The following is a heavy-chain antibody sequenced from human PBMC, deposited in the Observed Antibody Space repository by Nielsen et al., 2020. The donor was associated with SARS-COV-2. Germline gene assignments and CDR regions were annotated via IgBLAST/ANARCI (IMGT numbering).Heavy chain of an antibody. CDR2: ISSSSSYI. CDR1: GFTFSSYS. V-gene: IGHV3-21*01. D-gene: IGHD1-26*01. Sequence: GESLKISCAASGFTFSSYSMNWVRQAPGKGLEWVSSISSSSSYIYYADSVKGRFTISRDNAKNSLYLQMNSLRAEDTAVYYCARDGVGEVWDYYGMDVWGQRTTVTVSS. CDR3: ARDGVGEVWDYYGMDV. J-gene: IGHJ6*02.